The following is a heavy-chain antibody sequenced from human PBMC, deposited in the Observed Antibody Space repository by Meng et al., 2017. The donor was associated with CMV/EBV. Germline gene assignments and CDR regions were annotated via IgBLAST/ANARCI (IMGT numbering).Heavy chain of an antibody. V-gene: IGHV4-39*07. CDR1: GGSISSSSYY. CDR3: ARAWSRAIFGVASASFDY. D-gene: IGHD3-3*01. J-gene: IGHJ4*02. Sequence: SETLSLTCTVSGGSISSSSYYWGWIRQPPGKGLEWIGSIYYSGSTYYNPSLKSRVTISVDTSKNQFSLKLSSVTAADTAVYYCARAWSRAIFGVASASFDYWGQGTPVTVSS. CDR2: IYYSGST.